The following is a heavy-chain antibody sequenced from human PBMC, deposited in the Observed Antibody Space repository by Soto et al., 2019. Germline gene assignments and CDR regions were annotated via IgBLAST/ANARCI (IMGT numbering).Heavy chain of an antibody. J-gene: IGHJ6*02. CDR3: AADFGVAGYYYYGMDV. V-gene: IGHV1-58*01. CDR1: GFTFTSSA. CDR2: IVVGSGNT. Sequence: SVKVSCKASGFTFTSSAVQWVRQARGQRLEWIGWIVVGSGNTNYAQKFQERVTITRDMSTSTAYMELSSLRSEDTAVYYCAADFGVAGYYYYGMDVWGQGTTVTVSS. D-gene: IGHD3-3*01.